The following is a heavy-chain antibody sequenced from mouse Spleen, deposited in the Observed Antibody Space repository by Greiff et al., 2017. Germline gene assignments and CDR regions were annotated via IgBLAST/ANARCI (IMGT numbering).Heavy chain of an antibody. CDR2: IDPSDSET. D-gene: IGHD1-1*02. V-gene: IGHV1-52*01. J-gene: IGHJ4*01. CDR3: AYYDGGAMDY. CDR1: GYTFTSYW. Sequence: QVQLQQPGAELVRPGSSVKLSCKASGYTFTSYWMHWVKQRPIQGLEWIGNIDPSDSETHYNQKFKDKATITADTSSNTAYLQLSSLTSEDTAVYYCAYYDGGAMDYWGQGTSVTVSS.